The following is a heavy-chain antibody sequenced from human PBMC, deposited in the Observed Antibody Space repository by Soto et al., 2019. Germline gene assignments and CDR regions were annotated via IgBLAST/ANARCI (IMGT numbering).Heavy chain of an antibody. Sequence: EVQLVESGGGLVQPGGSLRLSCAVSGFSFSSAWMTWNRQAPGKGLERVAIMNEDGSERYYVDSVKGRFTISRDNAKNALFLQMNSLRVEDTAVYFCARDRAYSRFDYWGQGSLVTVSS. D-gene: IGHD4-4*01. CDR2: MNEDGSER. CDR3: ARDRAYSRFDY. J-gene: IGHJ4*02. V-gene: IGHV3-7*03. CDR1: GFSFSSAW.